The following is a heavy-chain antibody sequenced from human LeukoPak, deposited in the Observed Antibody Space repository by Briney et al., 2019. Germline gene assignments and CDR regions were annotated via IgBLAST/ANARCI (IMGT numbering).Heavy chain of an antibody. CDR3: ARYSFTHRKGYFDY. CDR2: IYYSGST. CDR1: GGSISSGGYY. J-gene: IGHJ4*02. D-gene: IGHD6-13*01. Sequence: SETLSLTCTVSGGSISSGGYYWSWIRQHPGKGLEWIGYIYYSGSTYYNPSLKSRVTISVGTSKNQFSLKLSSVTAADTAVYYCARYSFTHRKGYFDYWGQGTLVTVSS. V-gene: IGHV4-31*03.